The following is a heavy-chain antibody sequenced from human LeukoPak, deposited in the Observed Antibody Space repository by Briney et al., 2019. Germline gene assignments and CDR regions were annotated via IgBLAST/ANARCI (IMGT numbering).Heavy chain of an antibody. Sequence: SETLSLTCIVSGGSISTSSYFWGWIRQPPGKGLEWIGYIYYSGSTNYNPSLKSRVTISVDTSKNQFSLKLSSVTAADTAVYYCARDSGSYPPDAFDIWGQGTMVTVSS. D-gene: IGHD1-26*01. J-gene: IGHJ3*02. CDR2: IYYSGST. V-gene: IGHV4-61*01. CDR1: GGSISTSSYF. CDR3: ARDSGSYPPDAFDI.